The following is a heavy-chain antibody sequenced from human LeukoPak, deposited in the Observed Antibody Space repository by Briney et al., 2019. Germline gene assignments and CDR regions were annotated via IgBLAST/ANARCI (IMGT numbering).Heavy chain of an antibody. V-gene: IGHV3-33*01. CDR3: ARDPGSGSSWYFARKDYYYYYGMDV. CDR2: IRYDGSDK. CDR1: GFTFSSYG. Sequence: GGSLRLSCAASGFTFSSYGMHWVRQAPGKGLEWVAVIRYDGSDKYYADSVKGRFTISRDNSKNTLYLQMNSLRAEDTAVYYCARDPGSGSSWYFARKDYYYYYGMDVWGQGTTVTVSS. J-gene: IGHJ6*02. D-gene: IGHD6-13*01.